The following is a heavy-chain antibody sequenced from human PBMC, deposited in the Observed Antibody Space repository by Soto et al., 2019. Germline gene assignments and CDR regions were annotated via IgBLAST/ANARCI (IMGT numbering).Heavy chain of an antibody. V-gene: IGHV3-30-3*01. Sequence: GSLRLSCAASGFTFSSYAMHWVRQAPGKGLEWVAVISYDGSNKYYADSVKGRFTISRDNSKNTLYLQMNSLRAEDTAVYYCAREAHYGGTDFDYWGQGTLVTVSS. CDR2: ISYDGSNK. J-gene: IGHJ4*02. CDR3: AREAHYGGTDFDY. CDR1: GFTFSSYA. D-gene: IGHD4-17*01.